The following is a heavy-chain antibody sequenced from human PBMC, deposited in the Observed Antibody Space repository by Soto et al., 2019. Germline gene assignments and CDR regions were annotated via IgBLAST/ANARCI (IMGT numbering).Heavy chain of an antibody. D-gene: IGHD5-12*01. CDR1: GGTFSSYA. CDR2: IIPIFGTA. Sequence: QVQLVQSGAEVKKPGSSVKVSCKASGGTFSSYAISWVRQAPGQGLEWMGGIIPIFGTANYAQKFQGRVTIPADESTSPAYMELSSLRSEDTAVYYCASDSFGRDGYPYGGNYWGQGTLVTVSS. CDR3: ASDSFGRDGYPYGGNY. J-gene: IGHJ4*02. V-gene: IGHV1-69*12.